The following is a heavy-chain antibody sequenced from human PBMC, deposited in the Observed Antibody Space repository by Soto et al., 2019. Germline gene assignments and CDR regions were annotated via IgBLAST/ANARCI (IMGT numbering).Heavy chain of an antibody. D-gene: IGHD3-3*01. CDR3: ARLGFNYDFLSGYYNVHHYYGIDV. CDR1: GYSFTTYW. V-gene: IGHV5-10-1*01. CDR2: IDPTDSYT. J-gene: IGHJ6*02. Sequence: PGESLKISCQGSGYSFTTYWISWVRQMPGKGLECMGRIDPTDSYTDYSPSFEGHVTMSVDRSINTAYLEWSSLKASDTATYYCARLGFNYDFLSGYYNVHHYYGIDVWGQGTTVTSP.